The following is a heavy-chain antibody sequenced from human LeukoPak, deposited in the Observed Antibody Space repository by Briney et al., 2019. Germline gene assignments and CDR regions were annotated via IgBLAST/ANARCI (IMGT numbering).Heavy chain of an antibody. D-gene: IGHD3-16*01. V-gene: IGHV3-66*02. J-gene: IGHJ4*02. CDR3: ARDGALERPY. CDR2: IYSGGRP. Sequence: PGGSLTLSCAASGFTVSSNYMSWLRQAPGKGLGWVSVIYSGGRPYFAEFVKGRFTISHGNSKNTLYLQMNSLRPEDTAVYYCARDGALERPYWGQGSLVTVSS. CDR1: GFTVSSNY.